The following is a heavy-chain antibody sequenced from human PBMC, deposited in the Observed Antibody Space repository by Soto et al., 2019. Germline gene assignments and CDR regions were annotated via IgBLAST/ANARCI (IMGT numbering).Heavy chain of an antibody. Sequence: QVQLVQSGAEVKKPGSSVRVSCKASGGTLNSYTISWVRQAPGQGLEWMGGIIPVFGTTDYAQKFQGRVTITADQSTVTAYLDLFSMRSEDTAIYYSSISNSYGRGDFWGQGTLVTVSS. J-gene: IGHJ4*02. D-gene: IGHD4-17*01. CDR2: IIPVFGTT. CDR3: SISNSYGRGDF. V-gene: IGHV1-69*01. CDR1: GGTLNSYT.